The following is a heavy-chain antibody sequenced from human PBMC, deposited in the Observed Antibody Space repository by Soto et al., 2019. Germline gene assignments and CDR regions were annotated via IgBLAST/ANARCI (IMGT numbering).Heavy chain of an antibody. CDR3: ARAKAVVIAALDI. Sequence: EVELLESGGGLVQPGGSLRLSCKASGFMFNNSAMTWVRQAPGQGLQGVASASDNGGSRGGTYYADSVKGRFTISRDNSKNTLYLQLDSLTGADTAVYYCARAKAVVIAALDIWGQGTMVTVSS. CDR1: GFMFNNSA. V-gene: IGHV3-23*01. J-gene: IGHJ3*02. CDR2: ASDNGGSRGGT. D-gene: IGHD2-21*01.